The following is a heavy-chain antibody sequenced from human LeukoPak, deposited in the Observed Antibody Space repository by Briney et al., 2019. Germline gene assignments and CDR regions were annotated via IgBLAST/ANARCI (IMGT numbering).Heavy chain of an antibody. CDR3: ASQYDSSGYYYFDY. D-gene: IGHD3-22*01. V-gene: IGHV4-39*01. CDR1: GGSISSSSTY. Sequence: SETLSLTCTVSGGSISSSSTYWGWIRQPPGKGLEWIGSIHYSGSTYYSPSLKSRITISVDTSKNQFSLKLSSVTAADTAVYYCASQYDSSGYYYFDYWGQGTLVTVSS. J-gene: IGHJ4*02. CDR2: IHYSGST.